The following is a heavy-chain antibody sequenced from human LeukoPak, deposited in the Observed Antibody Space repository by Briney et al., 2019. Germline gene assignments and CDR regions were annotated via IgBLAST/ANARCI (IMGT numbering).Heavy chain of an antibody. V-gene: IGHV4-4*02. D-gene: IGHD3-22*01. CDR3: ARDQLYDSSGYYL. CDR1: GASVSRNW. CDR2: IHHSGGT. Sequence: SETLSLTCTVSGASVSRNWWSWVRQPPGKGLEWIGEIHHSGGTNYNPSLKSRVTMSLDNSNNHFSLKLSSVTAADTAVYYCARDQLYDSSGYYLWGQGTLVTVSS. J-gene: IGHJ5*02.